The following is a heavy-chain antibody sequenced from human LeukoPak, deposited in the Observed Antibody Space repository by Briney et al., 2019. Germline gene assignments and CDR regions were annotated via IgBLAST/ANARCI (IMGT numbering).Heavy chain of an antibody. D-gene: IGHD2-2*01. J-gene: IGHJ4*02. CDR2: ISGSGGST. CDR3: AKTYCSSISCYPFYYFDY. V-gene: IGHV3-23*01. Sequence: PGGSLRLSCAASGFTFSSYAMSWVRQAPGKGLEWVSAISGSGGSTYYADSVKGRFTISRDNSKNTLYLQMNSLRAEDTAVYYCAKTYCSSISCYPFYYFDYWGQGTLVTVSS. CDR1: GFTFSSYA.